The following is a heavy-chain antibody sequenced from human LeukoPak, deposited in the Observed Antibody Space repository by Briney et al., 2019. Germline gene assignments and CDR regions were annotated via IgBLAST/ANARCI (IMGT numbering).Heavy chain of an antibody. CDR3: ARDPIGYSPDYFDY. CDR1: GYTFTSYG. J-gene: IGHJ4*02. CDR2: IIPILGIA. Sequence: ASVKVSCKASGYTFTSYGISWVRQAPGQGLEWMGRIIPILGIANYAQKFQGRVTITADKSTSTAYMELSSLRSEDTAVYYCARDPIGYSPDYFDYWGQGTLVTVSS. D-gene: IGHD2-21*01. V-gene: IGHV1-69*04.